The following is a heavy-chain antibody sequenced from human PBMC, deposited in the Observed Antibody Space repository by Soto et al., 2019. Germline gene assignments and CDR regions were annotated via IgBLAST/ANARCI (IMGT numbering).Heavy chain of an antibody. D-gene: IGHD2-8*02. CDR3: AIGVPVYSAVLHYFYARDV. CDR1: GGTFNKYV. Sequence: QVQLVQSGAEVKKAGSSGKVSCKVSGGTFNKYVISWLRQAPGQGLEWRGGFIPLFVTANYAQKFQDRVTITEDESTSTAYMELSSLTSEDTAIFFCAIGVPVYSAVLHYFYARDVWGQGTPVTVSS. CDR2: FIPLFVTA. V-gene: IGHV1-69*01. J-gene: IGHJ6*02.